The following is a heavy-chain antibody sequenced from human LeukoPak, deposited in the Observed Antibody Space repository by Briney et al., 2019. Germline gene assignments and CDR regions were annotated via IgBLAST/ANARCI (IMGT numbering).Heavy chain of an antibody. J-gene: IGHJ4*02. CDR2: ISGSGGST. CDR3: AKADRRSDLPFYFDY. CDR1: GFTFSSYG. Sequence: GGTLRLSCAASGFTFSSYGMSWVRQAPGKGLEWVSAISGSGGSTYYADSVKGRFTISRDNSKNTLYLQMNSLRAEDTAVYYCAKADRRSDLPFYFDYWGQGTLVTVSS. V-gene: IGHV3-23*01.